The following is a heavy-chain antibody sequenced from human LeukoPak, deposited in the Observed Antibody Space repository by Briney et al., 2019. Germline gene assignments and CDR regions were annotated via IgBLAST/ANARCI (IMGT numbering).Heavy chain of an antibody. CDR3: ASEYCSGDSCEGGHFDY. J-gene: IGHJ4*02. Sequence: SETLSLTCTVSGGSISSYYWSWIRQPPGKGLEWIGTIYHSGSTYYNPSLKSRVTISVDTSNNQFSLKLSSVTAADTAIYYCASEYCSGDSCEGGHFDYWGQGTLVTVSS. CDR1: GGSISSYY. D-gene: IGHD2-15*01. V-gene: IGHV4-59*12. CDR2: IYHSGST.